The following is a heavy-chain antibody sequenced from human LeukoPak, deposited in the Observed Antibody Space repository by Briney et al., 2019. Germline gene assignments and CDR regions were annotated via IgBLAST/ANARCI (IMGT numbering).Heavy chain of an antibody. CDR3: AKGGVNFDY. V-gene: IGHV3-23*01. D-gene: IGHD3-10*01. Sequence: GGSLRLSCAASGFTFSSYAMSWVRQAPGKGLEWVSTISISGGNTYYADSVKGRFTISRGNSNNTLYLQMNSLRAEDTAVYYCAKGGVNFDYWGQGTLVTVSS. CDR1: GFTFSSYA. J-gene: IGHJ4*02. CDR2: ISISGGNT.